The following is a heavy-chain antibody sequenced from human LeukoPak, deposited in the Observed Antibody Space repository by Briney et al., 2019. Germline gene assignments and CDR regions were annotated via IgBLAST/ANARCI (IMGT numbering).Heavy chain of an antibody. V-gene: IGHV3-23*01. Sequence: PGGSLRLSCEASGFTFSSYWMSWVRQAPGKGLEWVSTVSDTGSTTYYADSVKGRFSISRDNSKNTLYLQMNSLRAEDTAVYYCAKSLGTNYWGQGTLVTVSS. CDR3: AKSLGTNY. D-gene: IGHD1-7*01. CDR1: GFTFSSYW. CDR2: VSDTGSTT. J-gene: IGHJ4*02.